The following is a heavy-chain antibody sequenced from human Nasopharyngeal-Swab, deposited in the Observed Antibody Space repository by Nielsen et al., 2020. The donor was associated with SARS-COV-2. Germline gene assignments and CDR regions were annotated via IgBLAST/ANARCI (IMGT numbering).Heavy chain of an antibody. J-gene: IGHJ6*02. V-gene: IGHV3-33*08. D-gene: IGHD6-19*01. CDR1: GFTFSKHA. CDR3: ARDKLSFSFQAGLYLYEYGMDV. Sequence: GGSLRLSCAASGFTFSKHAMHWVRQSPGKGLEWVAVIWFDGSKKFYGPSVEGRFTISRDNSRNTLYLQMDRLRAEDTAVYFCARDKLSFSFQAGLYLYEYGMDVWGQGTTVIVS. CDR2: IWFDGSKK.